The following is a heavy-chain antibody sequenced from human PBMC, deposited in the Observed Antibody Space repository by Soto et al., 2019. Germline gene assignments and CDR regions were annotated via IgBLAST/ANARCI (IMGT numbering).Heavy chain of an antibody. V-gene: IGHV3-30-3*01. D-gene: IGHD5-18*01. CDR3: ARHGIQVSHDV. CDR1: FRMYA. Sequence: FRMYAMHWVRQAPGKGLEWIGTMSYDGNSEHYAESVKGRFTISRDNAKNSLFLQMNSLRDEDTAVYYCARHGIQVSHDVWGQGTTVTVSS. J-gene: IGHJ6*02. CDR2: MSYDGNSE.